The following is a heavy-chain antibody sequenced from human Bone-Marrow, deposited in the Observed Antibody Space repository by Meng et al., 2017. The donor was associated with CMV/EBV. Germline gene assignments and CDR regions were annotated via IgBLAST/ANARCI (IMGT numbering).Heavy chain of an antibody. CDR2: ISSSSSYI. J-gene: IGHJ4*02. Sequence: SSGFTFSSYSMNWVRQAPGKGLEWVSSISSSSSYIYYADSVKGRFTISRDNAKNSLYLQMNSLRAEDTAVYYCARYSDILTGYADYWGQGTLVTVSS. CDR1: GFTFSSYS. D-gene: IGHD3-9*01. V-gene: IGHV3-21*01. CDR3: ARYSDILTGYADY.